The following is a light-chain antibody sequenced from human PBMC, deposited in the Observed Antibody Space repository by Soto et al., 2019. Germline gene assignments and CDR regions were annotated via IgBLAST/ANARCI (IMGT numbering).Light chain of an antibody. CDR3: QQYKSWPIT. Sequence: EIVLTQSPGTLSLSPGERATLSCRASQSVSSSFLAWYVQKPGQAPRRLMYGVSTWGTGVTARFSGSGSGTEFTLTISSLQSEDFAIYYCQQYKSWPITFGQGTRLEIK. J-gene: IGKJ5*01. CDR2: GVS. V-gene: IGKV3-20*01. CDR1: QSVSSSF.